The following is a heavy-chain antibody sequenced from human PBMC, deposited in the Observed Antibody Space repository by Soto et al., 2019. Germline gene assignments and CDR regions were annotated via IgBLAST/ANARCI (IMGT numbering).Heavy chain of an antibody. CDR3: AREGGPDIVVVPAARWGYYYYYGMDV. J-gene: IGHJ6*02. CDR2: ISYDGSNK. CDR1: GFTFSSYA. D-gene: IGHD2-2*01. V-gene: IGHV3-30-3*01. Sequence: PGGSLRLSCAASGFTFSSYAMHWVRHAPGKGLEWVAVISYDGSNKYYADSVKGRFTISRDNSKNTLYLQMNSLRAEDTAVYYCAREGGPDIVVVPAARWGYYYYYGMDVWGQGTTVTVSS.